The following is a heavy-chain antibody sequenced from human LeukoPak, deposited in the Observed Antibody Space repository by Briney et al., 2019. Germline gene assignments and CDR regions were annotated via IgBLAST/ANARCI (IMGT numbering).Heavy chain of an antibody. CDR1: GGSISSYY. V-gene: IGHV4-59*01. D-gene: IGHD3-22*01. CDR2: IYYSGST. Sequence: LETLSLTCTVSGGSISSYYWSWIRQPPGKGLEWIGYIYYSGSTNYNPSLKSRVTISVDTSKNQFSLKLSSVTAADTAVYYCARDSRVVVINVWFDPWGQGTLVTVSS. J-gene: IGHJ5*02. CDR3: ARDSRVVVINVWFDP.